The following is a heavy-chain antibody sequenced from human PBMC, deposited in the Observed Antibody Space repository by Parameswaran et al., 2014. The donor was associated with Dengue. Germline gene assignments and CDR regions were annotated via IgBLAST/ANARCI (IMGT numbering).Heavy chain of an antibody. D-gene: IGHD2-15*01. CDR3: ARGATPYFHFDY. J-gene: IGHJ4*02. CDR2: INHSGST. V-gene: IGHV4-34*01. Sequence: RWIRQPPGKGLEWIGEINHSGSTNYNPSLKSRVTISVDTSKNQFSLKLSSVTAADTAVYYCARGATPYFHFDYWGQGTLVTVSS.